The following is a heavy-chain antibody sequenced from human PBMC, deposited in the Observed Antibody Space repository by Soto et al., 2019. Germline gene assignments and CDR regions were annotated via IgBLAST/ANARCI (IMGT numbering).Heavy chain of an antibody. V-gene: IGHV3-23*01. J-gene: IGHJ5*02. CDR3: AKDRAGAVHNWFDP. CDR1: GFTFSSYA. CDR2: ISGSGGST. Sequence: PGGSLRLSCAASGFTFSSYAMNWVRQAPGKGLEWVSAISGSGGSTYYADSVKGRFTISRDNSKNTLYLQMNSLRAEDTAVYYCAKDRAGAVHNWFDPWGQGTLVTVSS. D-gene: IGHD6-19*01.